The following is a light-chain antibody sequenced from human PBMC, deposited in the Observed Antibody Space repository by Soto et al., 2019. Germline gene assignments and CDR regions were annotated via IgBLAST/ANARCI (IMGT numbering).Light chain of an antibody. Sequence: QSVLTQPPSASGTPGQRVTISCSGSSSNIGSNYVYWYQQLPGTAPKLLIYRNNQRPSGVPDRFSGSKSGTSASLAISGLRSEDEADYYCISYTSSSTLVFGTGTKLTVL. CDR1: SSNIGSNY. CDR3: ISYTSSSTLV. CDR2: RNN. J-gene: IGLJ1*01. V-gene: IGLV1-47*01.